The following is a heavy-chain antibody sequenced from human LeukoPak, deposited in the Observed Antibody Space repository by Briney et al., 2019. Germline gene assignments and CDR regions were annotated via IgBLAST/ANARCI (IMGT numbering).Heavy chain of an antibody. CDR3: TKSLDY. CDR1: GFTFSWSW. CDR2: INEDGSET. Sequence: GGSLRLSCAASGFTFSWSWMDWVRQAPGKGLEWVANINEDGSETSYVDSVKGRFTISRDNAKNSLYLQMDSLRVEDMAIYYCTKSLDYWGQGTLVTVSS. J-gene: IGHJ4*02. V-gene: IGHV3-7*01.